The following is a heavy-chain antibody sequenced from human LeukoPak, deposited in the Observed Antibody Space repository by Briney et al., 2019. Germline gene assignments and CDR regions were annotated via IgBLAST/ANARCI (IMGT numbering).Heavy chain of an antibody. J-gene: IGHJ3*02. CDR3: ARTVVVTAEHAFDI. CDR1: GYTFTGYY. D-gene: IGHD2-21*02. CDR2: IIPIFGTT. V-gene: IGHV1-69*06. Sequence: ASVKVSCKASGYTFTGYYMHWVRQAPGQGLEWMGGIIPIFGTTNYAQKFQGRVTITAEKSTSTAYMELSSLRSEDTAMYYCARTVVVTAEHAFDIWGQGTMVTVSS.